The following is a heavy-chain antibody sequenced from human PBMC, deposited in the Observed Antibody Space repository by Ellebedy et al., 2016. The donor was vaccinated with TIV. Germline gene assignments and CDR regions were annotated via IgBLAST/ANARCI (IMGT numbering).Heavy chain of an antibody. CDR3: AKVAESSGLTESFLEY. V-gene: IGHV3-23*01. J-gene: IGHJ4*02. Sequence: PGGSLRLSCAASAFAFSTYAMNWVRQAPGKGMEWVSTIGGSGGASIYADSVKGRFTISRDNSKNPLYLQMNNLRAEDTAIYYCAKVAESSGLTESFLEYWGQGTLVTVSS. CDR2: IGGSGGAS. CDR1: AFAFSTYA. D-gene: IGHD3-22*01.